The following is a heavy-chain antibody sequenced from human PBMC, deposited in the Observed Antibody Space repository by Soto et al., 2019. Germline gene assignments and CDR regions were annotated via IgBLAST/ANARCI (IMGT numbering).Heavy chain of an antibody. D-gene: IGHD3-10*01. CDR1: GGSISSGGYY. V-gene: IGHV4-31*03. J-gene: IGHJ5*02. Sequence: QVQLQESGPGLVKPSQTLSLTCTVSGGSISSGGYYWSWIRQHPGKGLEWIGYIYYSGSTYYNPSLNSRVTISVDTSKNQVSLKLSSVTAAGTAVYYCARDGANGSGWFDPCRQGPLVPVSS. CDR2: IYYSGST. CDR3: ARDGANGSGWFDP.